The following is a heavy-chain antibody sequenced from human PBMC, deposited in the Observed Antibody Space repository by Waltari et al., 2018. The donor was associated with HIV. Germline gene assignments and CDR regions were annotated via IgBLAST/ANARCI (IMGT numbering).Heavy chain of an antibody. V-gene: IGHV1-18*01. J-gene: IGHJ6*02. CDR3: ARVRGAKWPASYYGMDV. D-gene: IGHD5-12*01. CDR1: GFDFRSYG. Sequence: QAQLIQSGPEAKKTGASVKVSCKASGFDFRSYGVNWVRRTPGQGFEWLGWINAYSHNRNYTEGRITLTTNTSSNTATLELRSLRPDDTGTYYCARVRGAKWPASYYGMDVWGQGTAVSVSS. CDR2: INAYSHNR.